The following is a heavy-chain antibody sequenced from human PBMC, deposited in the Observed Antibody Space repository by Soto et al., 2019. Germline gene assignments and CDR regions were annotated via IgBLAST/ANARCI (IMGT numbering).Heavy chain of an antibody. D-gene: IGHD2-2*01. V-gene: IGHV1-46*01. J-gene: IGHJ4*02. Sequence: VMVSCKASGYTFSNYYMHWVRQAPGQGLEWMGGINPNGDTTYYAQKFLGRLTVTRDTSTSTVYMELSSLRSDDTAVYYCAREGATAAKMFDYWGQGTLVTVSS. CDR2: INPNGDTT. CDR3: AREGATAAKMFDY. CDR1: GYTFSNYY.